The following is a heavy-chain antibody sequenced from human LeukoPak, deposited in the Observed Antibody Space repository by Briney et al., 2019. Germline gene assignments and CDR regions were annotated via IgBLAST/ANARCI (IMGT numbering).Heavy chain of an antibody. D-gene: IGHD3-3*01. J-gene: IGHJ6*03. CDR3: ARMGPDDFWSGYSCYYYMDV. CDR1: GFTFSDYY. Sequence: PGESLRLSCAASGFTFSDYYMSWIRQAPGKGLGWVSYISSSGSTIYYADSVKGRFTISRDNAKNSLYLQMNSLRAEDTAVYYCARMGPDDFWSGYSCYYYMDVWGKGTTVTVSS. CDR2: ISSSGSTI. V-gene: IGHV3-11*01.